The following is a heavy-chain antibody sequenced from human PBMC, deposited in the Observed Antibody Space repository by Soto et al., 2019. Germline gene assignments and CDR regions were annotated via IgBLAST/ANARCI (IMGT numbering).Heavy chain of an antibody. Sequence: QVQLVQSAAEVKKPGASVKVSCKASGYTLTNYAISWVRQAPGQGPEWMGWINTYNGNSNYAQKFQGRVTMTTDTSTNTAYMELRSLTSHDTAVYYCARDCTGGSCFCIYWGQGTLVTVSS. CDR2: INTYNGNS. D-gene: IGHD2-15*01. J-gene: IGHJ4*02. CDR3: ARDCTGGSCFCIY. V-gene: IGHV1-18*01. CDR1: GYTLTNYA.